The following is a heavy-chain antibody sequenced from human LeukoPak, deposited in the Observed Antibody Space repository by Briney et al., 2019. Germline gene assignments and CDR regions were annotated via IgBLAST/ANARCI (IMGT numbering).Heavy chain of an antibody. D-gene: IGHD4-17*01. Sequence: KPSGPTLVKPTQTLTLTCTFSGFSLSTSGVGVGWIRQPPGKALEWLALIYWNDDKRYSPSLKSRVTITKDTSKNQVVLTMTNMDPVDTATYYCAHRRREGTVTTGFDYWGQGTLVTVSS. CDR2: IYWNDDK. CDR3: AHRRREGTVTTGFDY. V-gene: IGHV2-5*01. CDR1: GFSLSTSGVG. J-gene: IGHJ4*02.